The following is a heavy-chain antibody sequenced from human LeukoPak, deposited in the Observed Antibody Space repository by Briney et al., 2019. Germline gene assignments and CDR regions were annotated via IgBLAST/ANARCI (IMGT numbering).Heavy chain of an antibody. V-gene: IGHV3-21*01. CDR3: ARDFLAAGDY. CDR1: GFIFSSYT. CDR2: INSGSTNP. J-gene: IGHJ4*02. Sequence: PGGSLRLSCEASGFIFSSYTMNWIRQAPGKGLEWVASINSGSTNPYYADSVTGRFTISRDDAKKPLYLQMTSLRVEDTSVYYCARDFLAAGDYWGQGTLVTVSS. D-gene: IGHD6-13*01.